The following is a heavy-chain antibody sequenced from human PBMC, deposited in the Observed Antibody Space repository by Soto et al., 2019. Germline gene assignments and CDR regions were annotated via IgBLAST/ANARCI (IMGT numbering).Heavy chain of an antibody. CDR3: AKARGYYDILTGYDYYYGMDV. V-gene: IGHV3-9*01. CDR1: GFTFEDYA. Sequence: GGSLRLSCAASGFTFEDYAIHWVRQAPGKGLEWVSGISWNSGSIGYADSVKGRFTISRDNAKNSLYLQMNSLRAEDTALYYCAKARGYYDILTGYDYYYGMDVWGQGTTVTVSS. CDR2: ISWNSGSI. J-gene: IGHJ6*02. D-gene: IGHD3-9*01.